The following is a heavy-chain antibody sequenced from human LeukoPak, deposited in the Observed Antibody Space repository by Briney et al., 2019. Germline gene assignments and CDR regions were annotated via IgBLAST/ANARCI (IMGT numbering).Heavy chain of an antibody. V-gene: IGHV5-51*01. Sequence: GEXLXXSLKGXXYSFTSYWIGWVRPMPGKGLEXMGIIYPGDSDTRYSPSFQGQVTISADKSISTAYLQWSSLKASDTAMYYCARHIVATPEYMDVWGKGTTVTVSS. D-gene: IGHD5-12*01. CDR3: ARHIVATPEYMDV. J-gene: IGHJ6*03. CDR2: IYPGDSDT. CDR1: XYSFTSYW.